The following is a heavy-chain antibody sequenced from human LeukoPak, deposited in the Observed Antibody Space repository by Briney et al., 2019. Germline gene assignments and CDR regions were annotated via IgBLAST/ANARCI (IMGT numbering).Heavy chain of an antibody. J-gene: IGHJ4*02. V-gene: IGHV4-34*01. CDR1: GGSFSGYY. CDR3: ASDRIWFGESTNEY. Sequence: SETLSLTCAVYGGSFSGYYWSWIRQPPGKGLEWIGEINHSGSTNYNTSLKSRVTISVDTSKNQFSLNLNSVTAADTAFYYCASDRIWFGESTNEYWGQGTLVTVSS. CDR2: INHSGST. D-gene: IGHD3-10*01.